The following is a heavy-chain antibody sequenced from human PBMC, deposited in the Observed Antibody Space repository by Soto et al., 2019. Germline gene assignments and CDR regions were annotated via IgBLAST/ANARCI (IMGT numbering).Heavy chain of an antibody. CDR1: GYTFTSYD. V-gene: IGHV1-8*01. CDR3: ARGCSLDFWSGYYGYYYYYMDV. Sequence: QVQLVQSGAEVKKPGASVKVSCKASGYTFTSYDINWVRQATGQGLEWMGWMNPNSGNTGYAQKFQGRVTMTRNTSISTAYMELSSLRSEDTAVYYCARGCSLDFWSGYYGYYYYYMDVWGKGTTGTVSS. D-gene: IGHD3-3*01. J-gene: IGHJ6*03. CDR2: MNPNSGNT.